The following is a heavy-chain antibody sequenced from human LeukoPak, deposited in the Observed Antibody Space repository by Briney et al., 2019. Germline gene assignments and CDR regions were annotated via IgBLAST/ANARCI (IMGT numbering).Heavy chain of an antibody. Sequence: ASVKVSCKASKYTFTGYYMHWVRQAPGQGLEWMGWIHPNSGGTNYAQKFRGRVTMTRDTSIRTAYLELSRLRSDDTAVYYCARGPTVTTNYYYYYMDVWGKGTTVTVSS. CDR1: KYTFTGYY. D-gene: IGHD4-11*01. CDR3: ARGPTVTTNYYYYYMDV. J-gene: IGHJ6*03. CDR2: IHPNSGGT. V-gene: IGHV1-2*02.